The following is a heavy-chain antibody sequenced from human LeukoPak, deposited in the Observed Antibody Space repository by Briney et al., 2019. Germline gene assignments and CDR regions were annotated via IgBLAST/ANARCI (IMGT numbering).Heavy chain of an antibody. D-gene: IGHD6-13*01. CDR2: ISYDGSNK. V-gene: IGHV3-30*18. Sequence: GGSLRLSCATSGFTFSNYGVHWVRQAPGKGLEWVAFISYDGSNKYYADSVKGRFTISRDNSKNTLYLQMNSLRAEDTAVYYCAKQGQSYSSSWYYFDYWGQGTLVTVSS. CDR3: AKQGQSYSSSWYYFDY. J-gene: IGHJ4*02. CDR1: GFTFSNYG.